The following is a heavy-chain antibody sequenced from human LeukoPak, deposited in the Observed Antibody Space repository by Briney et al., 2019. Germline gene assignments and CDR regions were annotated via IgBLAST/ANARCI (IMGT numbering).Heavy chain of an antibody. CDR2: IYYSGST. CDR1: GGSISSYY. CDR3: AGHEDGYCSGGSCVLFDY. V-gene: IGHV4-59*08. Sequence: SETLSLTCTVSGGSISSYYWSWIRQPPGKGLEWIGYIYYSGSTNYNPSLKSRVTISVDTSKNQFSLKLSSVTAADTAVYYCAGHEDGYCSGGSCVLFDYWGQGTLVTVSS. D-gene: IGHD2-15*01. J-gene: IGHJ4*02.